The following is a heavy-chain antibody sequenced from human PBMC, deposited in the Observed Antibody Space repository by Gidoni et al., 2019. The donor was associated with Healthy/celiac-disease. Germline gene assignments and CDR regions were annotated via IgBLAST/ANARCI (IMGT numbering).Heavy chain of an antibody. J-gene: IGHJ3*02. V-gene: IGHV3-48*03. CDR1: GFTFSSYE. CDR3: ATPFGVPGDAFDI. D-gene: IGHD3-3*01. Sequence: EVQLVESGGGLVQPGGSLRLSCAASGFTFSSYEMTWVRQAAGKGLEWVLDIRSSGSTISYADSVKGRFTISRDNAKNSLYRQMNSLRAEDTAVYYGATPFGVPGDAFDIWGQGTMVTVSS. CDR2: IRSSGSTI.